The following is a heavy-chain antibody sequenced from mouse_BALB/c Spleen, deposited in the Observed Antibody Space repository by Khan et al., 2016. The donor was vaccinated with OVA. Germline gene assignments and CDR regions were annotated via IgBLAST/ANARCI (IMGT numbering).Heavy chain of an antibody. Sequence: EVELVESGGDLVKPGGSLKLSCAASGFTFSTYGMSWVRQTPDKRLEWVATVSTGGSYTYYPDSVKGRFTISRDNAKNTLYLQMSGLKSEDTAMFYCTRLAYYYDSEGFAYWGLGTLVTVSA. CDR1: GFTFSTYG. V-gene: IGHV5-6*01. J-gene: IGHJ3*01. CDR3: TRLAYYYDSEGFAY. D-gene: IGHD1-1*01. CDR2: VSTGGSYT.